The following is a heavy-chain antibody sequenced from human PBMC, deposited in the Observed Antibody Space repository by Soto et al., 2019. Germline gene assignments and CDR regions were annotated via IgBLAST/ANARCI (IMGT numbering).Heavy chain of an antibody. V-gene: IGHV1-8*01. Sequence: GASVKVSCKASGYTFTSYDINWVRQATGQGLEWMGWMNPNSGNTGYAQKFQGRVTMTRNTSISTAYMELSSLRSEDTAVYYCARGYYGSGSYYTLFDYWGQGTLVTVSS. CDR3: ARGYYGSGSYYTLFDY. D-gene: IGHD3-10*01. CDR1: GYTFTSYD. J-gene: IGHJ4*02. CDR2: MNPNSGNT.